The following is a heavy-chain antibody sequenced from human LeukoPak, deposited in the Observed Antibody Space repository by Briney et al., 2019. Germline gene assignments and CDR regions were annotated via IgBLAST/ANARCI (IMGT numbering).Heavy chain of an antibody. D-gene: IGHD3-10*01. CDR2: IKQDGSEK. Sequence: GGSLRLSCAASGFTFSSYWMNWDRQAPGKGLEWVANIKQDGSEKYYVDSVKGRFTISRDNAKNSLYLQMNSLRAEDTAVYYCVRDVLYYYGAERLFWFDPWGQGTLVTVSS. CDR1: GFTFSSYW. J-gene: IGHJ5*02. CDR3: VRDVLYYYGAERLFWFDP. V-gene: IGHV3-7*01.